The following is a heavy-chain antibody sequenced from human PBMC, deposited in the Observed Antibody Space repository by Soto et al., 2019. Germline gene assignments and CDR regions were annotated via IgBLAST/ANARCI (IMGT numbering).Heavy chain of an antibody. J-gene: IGHJ6*02. D-gene: IGHD2-2*01. CDR2: FIPMFGTT. Sequence: QGKLVQSGHEVKKPGSSVKVSCKTSGDTFKKFAISWVRQAPGQGPEWMGGFIPMFGTTKYTQKFQGRVTFTPDKFTGTAYMELTSITSEHTATYVCALGVVPAAAAVRHYFHNGVDVCGQGTTVTVSS. V-gene: IGHV1-69*06. CDR3: ALGVVPAAAAVRHYFHNGVDV. CDR1: GDTFKKFA.